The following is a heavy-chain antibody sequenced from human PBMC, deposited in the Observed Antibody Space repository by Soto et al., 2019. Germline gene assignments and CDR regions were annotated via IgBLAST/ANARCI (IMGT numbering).Heavy chain of an antibody. Sequence: SETLSLTCTVSGGSISSGGYYWSWIRQHPGKGLEWIGYIYYSRSTYYNPSLKSRVTISVDTSKNQFSLKLSSVTAADTAVYYCARVVSSSIQYYFDYWGQGTLVTVSS. J-gene: IGHJ4*02. D-gene: IGHD6-6*01. CDR2: IYYSRST. CDR1: GGSISSGGYY. V-gene: IGHV4-31*03. CDR3: ARVVSSSIQYYFDY.